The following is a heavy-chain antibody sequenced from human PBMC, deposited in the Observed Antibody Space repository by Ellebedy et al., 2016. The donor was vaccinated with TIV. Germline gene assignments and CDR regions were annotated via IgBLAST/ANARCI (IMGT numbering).Heavy chain of an antibody. CDR2: INQEGSEK. CDR1: GFTFSRYW. J-gene: IGHJ4*02. CDR3: PRGRISLDS. V-gene: IGHV3-7*03. Sequence: GESLKISCAASGFTFSRYWMSWVRQAPGKGLEWVANINQEGSEKYYVDSVKGRFTISRDNAKASLYLQMSSLRVEDSAVYYCPRGRISLDSWGQGTLVTVSS.